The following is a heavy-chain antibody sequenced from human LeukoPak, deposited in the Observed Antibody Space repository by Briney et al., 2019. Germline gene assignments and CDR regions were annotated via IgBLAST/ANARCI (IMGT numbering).Heavy chain of an antibody. CDR1: GFTFSNYG. CDR2: IWYDGSNK. Sequence: GGSLRLSCAASGFTFSNYGMHWVRQAPGKGLEWVAVIWYDGSNKYYADSVKGRFVISRDNSKNTLYLQMNSLRAEDTAVYYCARDISGYYYFDYWGQGTLVTVSS. CDR3: ARDISGYYYFDY. V-gene: IGHV3-33*01. J-gene: IGHJ4*02. D-gene: IGHD3-22*01.